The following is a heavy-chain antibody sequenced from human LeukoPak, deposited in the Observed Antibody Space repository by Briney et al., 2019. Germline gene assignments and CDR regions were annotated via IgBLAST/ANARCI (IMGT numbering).Heavy chain of an antibody. Sequence: SETLSLTCTVSGGSISSYHWSWIRQPPGKGLECIGYIYYSGSTYYNPSLKSRVTISVDTSKNQFSLKLSSVTAADTAVYYCARVRRDGYNSPDYWGQGTLVTVSS. J-gene: IGHJ4*02. D-gene: IGHD5-24*01. CDR1: GGSISSYH. CDR2: IYYSGST. V-gene: IGHV4-59*01. CDR3: ARVRRDGYNSPDY.